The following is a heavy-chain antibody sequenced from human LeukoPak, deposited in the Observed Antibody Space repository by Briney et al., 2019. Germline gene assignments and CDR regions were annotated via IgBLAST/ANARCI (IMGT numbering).Heavy chain of an antibody. D-gene: IGHD5-18*01. J-gene: IGHJ4*02. Sequence: PGGSLRLSCAASGFTFSSYSMNWVRQAPGKGLEWVSSISSSSSYIYYADSVKGRFTISRDNAKNSLYLQMNSLRAEDTAVYYCAREGDVDTAMVLGDYWGQGTLVTVSS. CDR3: AREGDVDTAMVLGDY. V-gene: IGHV3-21*01. CDR1: GFTFSSYS. CDR2: ISSSSSYI.